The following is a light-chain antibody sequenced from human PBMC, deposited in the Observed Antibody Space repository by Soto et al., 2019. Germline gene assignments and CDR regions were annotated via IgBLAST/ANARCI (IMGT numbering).Light chain of an antibody. CDR3: ATWDDSRNGYV. CDR1: SSNIGSNT. CDR2: DND. V-gene: IGLV1-44*01. Sequence: QSVLTQPPSASGTPGQRVTISASGSSSNIGSNTVSWYQQLPGTAPKLLIYDNDERPSGVPARFSGSKSGTSASLATSGLQSEDEGDYYCATWDDSRNGYVFGPGTKVTVL. J-gene: IGLJ1*01.